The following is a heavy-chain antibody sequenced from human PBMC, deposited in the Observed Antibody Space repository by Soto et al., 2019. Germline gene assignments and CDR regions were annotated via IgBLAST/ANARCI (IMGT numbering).Heavy chain of an antibody. CDR2: IYHSGST. CDR3: ARHVRDSSRNYYYYGMDV. V-gene: IGHV4-4*02. Sequence: SETLSLTCAVSGGSISSSNWWSWVRQPPGKGLEWIGEIYHSGSTNYNPSLKSRVTISVDTSKNQFSLKLSSVTAADTAVYYCARHVRDSSRNYYYYGMDVWGQGTTVTVSS. CDR1: GGSISSSNW. D-gene: IGHD3-10*02. J-gene: IGHJ6*02.